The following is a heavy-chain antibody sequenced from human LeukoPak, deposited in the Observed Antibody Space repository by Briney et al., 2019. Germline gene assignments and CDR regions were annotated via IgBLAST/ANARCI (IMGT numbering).Heavy chain of an antibody. D-gene: IGHD1-26*01. CDR2: IYHSGST. CDR3: ARDQGGTYHSYYFDY. CDR1: GGSISTYY. V-gene: IGHV4-59*12. Sequence: SETLSLTCTVSGGSISTYYWSWIRQPPGKELEWIGTIYHSGSTYYNPSLKSRVTISVDTSKNQFSLKLSSVTAADTAVYYCARDQGGTYHSYYFDYWGQGTLVTVSS. J-gene: IGHJ4*02.